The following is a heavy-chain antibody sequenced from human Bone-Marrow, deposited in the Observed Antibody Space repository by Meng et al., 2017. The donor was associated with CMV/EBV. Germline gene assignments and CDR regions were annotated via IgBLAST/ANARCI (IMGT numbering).Heavy chain of an antibody. V-gene: IGHV1-2*02. D-gene: IGHD1-20*01. Sequence: ASVKVSCKASGYTFTSYAMNWVRQAPGQGLEWMGWINPNSGGTNYAQKFQGRVTMTRDTSISTAYMELSRLRSDDTAVYYCARDAINWLDYWGQGTLVTVSS. CDR2: INPNSGGT. CDR3: ARDAINWLDY. CDR1: GYTFTSYA. J-gene: IGHJ4*02.